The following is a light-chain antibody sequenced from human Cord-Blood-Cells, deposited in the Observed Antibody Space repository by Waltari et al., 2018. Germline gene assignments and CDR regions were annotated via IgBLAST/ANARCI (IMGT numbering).Light chain of an antibody. CDR3: QQYNSYPYT. Sequence: DIQMTQSPSTLSASVGDRVAITCRASQSISSWLAWYQQKPGKAPKLLIYKASSLESGVPSRFSGSGSGTEFTLTISSLQPDDFATYYCQQYNSYPYTFGQGTKLEIK. CDR2: KAS. J-gene: IGKJ2*01. V-gene: IGKV1-5*03. CDR1: QSISSW.